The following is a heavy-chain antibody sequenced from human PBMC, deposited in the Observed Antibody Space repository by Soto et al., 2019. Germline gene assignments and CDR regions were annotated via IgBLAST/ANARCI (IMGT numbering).Heavy chain of an antibody. CDR1: GFTFSSYA. CDR2: ISSNGGST. CDR3: SSGPGYYFDY. J-gene: IGHJ4*02. V-gene: IGHV3-64*01. Sequence: PGGSLRLSCAASGFTFSSYAMHWVRQAPGKGLEYVSAISSNGGSTYYANSVKGRFTISRDNSKNTLYLQMGSLRAEDMAVYYCSSGPGYYFDYWGQGTLVTISS.